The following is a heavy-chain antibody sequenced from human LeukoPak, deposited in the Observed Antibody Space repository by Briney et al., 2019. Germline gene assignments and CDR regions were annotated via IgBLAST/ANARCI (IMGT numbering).Heavy chain of an antibody. CDR2: IYPGDSDI. D-gene: IGHD1-26*01. J-gene: IGHJ4*02. CDR1: GYSFTNYW. Sequence: GESLKISCKGSGYSFTNYWIGWVRQMPGKGLEWMGIIYPGDSDIRYSPSIQGQVSISADKSISTAYLQWSSLKASDTAMYYCAIRYSGSYNDYWGQGTLVTVSS. V-gene: IGHV5-51*01. CDR3: AIRYSGSYNDY.